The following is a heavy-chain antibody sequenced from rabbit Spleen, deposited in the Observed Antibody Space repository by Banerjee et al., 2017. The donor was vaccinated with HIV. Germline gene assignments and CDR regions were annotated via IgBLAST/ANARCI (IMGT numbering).Heavy chain of an antibody. CDR2: INSSSGST. CDR1: GVFLNDKDV. Sequence: QEQLVESGGGLVQPEGSLTLTCKASGVFLNDKDVMCWVRQAPGKGLEWIGCINSSSGSTVYATWAKGRFTIYRASWTAVTLQMTSLTVADTATYFCARDLAGVIGWNLKLWGPGTLVTVS. D-gene: IGHD4-1*01. V-gene: IGHV1S45*01. J-gene: IGHJ4*01. CDR3: ARDLAGVIGWNLKL.